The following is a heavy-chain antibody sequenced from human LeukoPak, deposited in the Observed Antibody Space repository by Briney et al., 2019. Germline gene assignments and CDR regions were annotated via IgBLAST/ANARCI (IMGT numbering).Heavy chain of an antibody. V-gene: IGHV4-59*11. J-gene: IGHJ4*02. Sequence: SETLSLTCTVSGGSISSHYWSWIRQPPGEGLEWIAYLLDSVNTKDNPSLNSRLTLSADTSKNQFSLRLSSVTAADTAVYYCATIKRGSIYGYFDFWGQGIKVTVSS. D-gene: IGHD5-18*01. CDR2: LLDSVNT. CDR1: GGSISSHY. CDR3: ATIKRGSIYGYFDF.